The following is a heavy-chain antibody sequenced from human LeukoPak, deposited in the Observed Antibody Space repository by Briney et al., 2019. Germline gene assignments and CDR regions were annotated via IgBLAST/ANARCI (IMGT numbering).Heavy chain of an antibody. CDR1: GFTFSNYG. CDR2: IRYDGSNK. J-gene: IGHJ4*02. Sequence: PGGSLRLSCAASGFTFSNYGMHWVRQAPGKGLEWVAFIRYDGSNKYYADSVKGRFTISRDNSKNTLYLQMNSLRAEDTAVYYCATKGYCSSTSCLPIDYWGQGTLVTVSS. D-gene: IGHD2-2*01. V-gene: IGHV3-30*02. CDR3: ATKGYCSSTSCLPIDY.